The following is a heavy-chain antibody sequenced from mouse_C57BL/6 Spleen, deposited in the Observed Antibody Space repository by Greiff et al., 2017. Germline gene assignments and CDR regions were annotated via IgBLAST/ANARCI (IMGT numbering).Heavy chain of an antibody. J-gene: IGHJ2*01. D-gene: IGHD2-3*01. CDR1: GFNIKDYY. V-gene: IGHV14-4*01. CDR2: IDPENGGT. CDR3: TTSGWLLVGD. Sequence: EVLLVESGAELVRPGASVKLSCTASGFNIKDYYMHWVKQRPEQGLEWIGWIDPENGGTEYASKFQGKATITADTSSNTAYLQLSSLTSEDTAVYYCTTSGWLLVGDWGQATTLTVAS.